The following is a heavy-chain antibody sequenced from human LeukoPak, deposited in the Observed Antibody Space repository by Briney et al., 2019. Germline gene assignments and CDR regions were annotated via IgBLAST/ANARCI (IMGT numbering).Heavy chain of an antibody. D-gene: IGHD3-22*01. J-gene: IGHJ4*02. Sequence: GESLKISCKGSGYSFTSYWIGWVRQMPGKGLEWMGIIYPGDSDTRYSPSFQGQVTISADKSISTAYLQWSSLKASDTAMYYCARRKSYYYSSGAHVTYYFDYWGQGTLVTVSS. CDR2: IYPGDSDT. CDR3: ARRKSYYYSSGAHVTYYFDY. CDR1: GYSFTSYW. V-gene: IGHV5-51*01.